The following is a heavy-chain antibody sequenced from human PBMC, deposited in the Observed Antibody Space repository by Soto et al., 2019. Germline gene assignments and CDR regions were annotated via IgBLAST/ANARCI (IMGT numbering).Heavy chain of an antibody. CDR1: GYTFTSYG. CDR2: ISAYNGNT. CDR3: ARVIQSGYYYMDV. J-gene: IGHJ6*03. Sequence: ASVKVSCKASGYTFTSYGISWVRQAPGQGLEWMGWISAYNGNTNYAQKFQGRVTMTRNTSISTAYMELSSLRSEDTAVYYCARVIQSGYYYMDVWGKGTTVTVSS. V-gene: IGHV1-18*01. D-gene: IGHD4-4*01.